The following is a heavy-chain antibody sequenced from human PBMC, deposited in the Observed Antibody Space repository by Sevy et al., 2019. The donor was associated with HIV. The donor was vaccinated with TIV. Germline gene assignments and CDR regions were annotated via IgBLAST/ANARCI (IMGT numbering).Heavy chain of an antibody. CDR3: AKRRVQSGLSGGGANYGMDV. CDR2: LIGGGSRT. Sequence: GGSLRLSCAASGFLLSNFAMSWVRRAPGKGLEWVSTLIGGGSRTYYADSVTGRFIISRDNPRNTLYLQMNSLRAEDTAIYYCAKRRVQSGLSGGGANYGMDVCGRGTTVTVSS. D-gene: IGHD2-8*02. V-gene: IGHV3-23*01. J-gene: IGHJ6*02. CDR1: GFLLSNFA.